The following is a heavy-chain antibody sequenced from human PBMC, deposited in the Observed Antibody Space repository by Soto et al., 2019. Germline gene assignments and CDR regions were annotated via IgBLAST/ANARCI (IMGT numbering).Heavy chain of an antibody. Sequence: QVQLVQSGAELKKPGASVKVSCKTSGYTFTTYDIHWVRQDTGQGLEWMGWMNPNSGNTGYAQKFQDRITLTRDTSMTTAYLELSSLTSDDTAVYFCLMYGVAATYWGQGTQVTVS. D-gene: IGHD2-8*01. V-gene: IGHV1-8*01. J-gene: IGHJ4*02. CDR3: LMYGVAATY. CDR1: GYTFTTYD. CDR2: MNPNSGNT.